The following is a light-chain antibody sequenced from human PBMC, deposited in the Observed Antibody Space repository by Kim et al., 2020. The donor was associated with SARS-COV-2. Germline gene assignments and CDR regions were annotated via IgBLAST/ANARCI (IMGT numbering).Light chain of an antibody. CDR1: KLGDKS. Sequence: SQGQTASITCSGDKLGDKSASWYQQRPGQSPVLVIYQDNKRPSGIPERFSGSNSGNTATLTISGTQAMDEADYYCQAWDSSTDVVFGGGTQLTVL. V-gene: IGLV3-1*01. J-gene: IGLJ2*01. CDR2: QDN. CDR3: QAWDSSTDVV.